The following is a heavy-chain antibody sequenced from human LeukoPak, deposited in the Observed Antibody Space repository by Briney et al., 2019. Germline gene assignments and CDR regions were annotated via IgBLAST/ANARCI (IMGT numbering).Heavy chain of an antibody. V-gene: IGHV4-30-4*01. Sequence: PSETLSLTCTVSGGSISSGDYYWSWIRQPPGKGLEWIGYIYYSGSTYYNPSLKSRVTISVDTSKNQFSLKLSSVTAADTAVYYCARDPGRHCSSTSCYRAWTFDPWGQGTLVTVSS. CDR2: IYYSGST. CDR1: GGSISSGDYY. J-gene: IGHJ5*02. D-gene: IGHD2-2*01. CDR3: ARDPGRHCSSTSCYRAWTFDP.